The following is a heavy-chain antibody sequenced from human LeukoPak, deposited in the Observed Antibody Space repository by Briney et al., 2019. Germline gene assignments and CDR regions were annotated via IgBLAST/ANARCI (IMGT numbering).Heavy chain of an antibody. Sequence: QPGGSLRLSCSASGFTLSSYWMSWVRQAPGKGLEWVANIKEDGSEKYYVDSVKGRFTISRDNAKNSLYLQMNSLRAEDTAVYYCAKDGEYSGYDYIFFYISWGQGTLVTVSS. CDR3: AKDGEYSGYDYIFFYIS. CDR2: IKEDGSEK. CDR1: GFTLSSYW. J-gene: IGHJ4*02. V-gene: IGHV3-7*03. D-gene: IGHD5-12*01.